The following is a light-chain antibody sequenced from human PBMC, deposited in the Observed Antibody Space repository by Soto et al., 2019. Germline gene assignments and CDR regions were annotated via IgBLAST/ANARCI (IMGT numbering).Light chain of an antibody. V-gene: IGLV2-8*01. CDR1: TGDIGTYDH. CDR2: EVT. Sequence: QSALTQPPSASGSPGQSVTISCAGSTGDIGTYDHVSWYQQHPGKAPKLLIYEVTKRPPGVPARFSGSKSANTASLTISGLQADDEADHYCSSYAGTNNVIFGGGTKLTVL. J-gene: IGLJ2*01. CDR3: SSYAGTNNVI.